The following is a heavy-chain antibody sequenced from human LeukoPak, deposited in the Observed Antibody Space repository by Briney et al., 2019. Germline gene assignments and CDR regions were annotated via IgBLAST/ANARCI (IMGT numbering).Heavy chain of an antibody. D-gene: IGHD1-26*01. J-gene: IGHJ4*02. V-gene: IGHV3-7*01. CDR3: ARDPVEWELLLDY. CDR2: IKQDGSEK. CDR1: GFTFSSYW. Sequence: GGSLRLSCAASGFTFSSYWMSWVRQAPGKGLEWVANIKQDGSEKYYADSVKGRFSISRDNARNSVYLQMASLRVEDTAVYYCARDPVEWELLLDYWGQGTLVTVSS.